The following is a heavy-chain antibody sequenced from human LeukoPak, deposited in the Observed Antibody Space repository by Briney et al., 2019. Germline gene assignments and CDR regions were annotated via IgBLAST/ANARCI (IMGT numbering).Heavy chain of an antibody. CDR3: ARVLWFGELFWFDP. Sequence: SETLSLTCTVSGYSISSGYYWGWIRQPPGKGLEWIGSIYHSGSTYYNPSLKSRVTISVDTSKNQFSLKLSSVTAADTAVYYCARVLWFGELFWFDPWGQGTLVTVSS. J-gene: IGHJ5*02. CDR2: IYHSGST. CDR1: GYSISSGYY. D-gene: IGHD3-10*01. V-gene: IGHV4-38-2*02.